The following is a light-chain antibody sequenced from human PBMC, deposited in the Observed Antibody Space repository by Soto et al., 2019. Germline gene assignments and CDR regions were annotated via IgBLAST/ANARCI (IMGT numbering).Light chain of an antibody. J-gene: IGKJ1*01. V-gene: IGKV1-5*01. CDR2: DAS. Sequence: DIQMTQSPSTLSASVGDRVTITCRASQSISSWLAWYQQKPGKAPKLLIYDASNLESGVPSRFSGSGSGTEFTPTISSLQPDDFGTFYCQHYNSYSATFGQGTKV. CDR1: QSISSW. CDR3: QHYNSYSAT.